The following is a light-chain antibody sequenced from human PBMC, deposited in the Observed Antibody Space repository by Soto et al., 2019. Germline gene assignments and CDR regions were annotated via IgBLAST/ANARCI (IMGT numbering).Light chain of an antibody. V-gene: IGLV1-47*01. CDR2: RNN. CDR1: SSNIGSNY. J-gene: IGLJ1*01. CDR3: AAWDDSLSGQV. Sequence: QSVLTQPPSASGTPGQRVTISCSGSSSNIGSNYVYWYQQLPGTAPNLLIYRNNQRPSWGPDRFSGSKSGTSASLAISGLRSDDEADYYCAAWDDSLSGQVFGTGTKLTVL.